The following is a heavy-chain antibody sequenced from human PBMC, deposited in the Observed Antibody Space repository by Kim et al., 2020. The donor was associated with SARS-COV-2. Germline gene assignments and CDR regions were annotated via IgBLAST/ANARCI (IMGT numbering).Heavy chain of an antibody. Sequence: THTSPPFQGHVTISADKSISTAYLQWSSLKAADTAMYYCAAPNKDDAFDIWGQGTMVTVSS. CDR2: T. J-gene: IGHJ3*02. CDR3: AAPNKDDAFDI. V-gene: IGHV5-10-1*01.